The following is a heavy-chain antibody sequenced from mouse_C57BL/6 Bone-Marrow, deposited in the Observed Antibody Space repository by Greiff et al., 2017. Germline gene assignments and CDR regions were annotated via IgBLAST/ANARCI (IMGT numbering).Heavy chain of an antibody. CDR1: GFTFSSYG. Sequence: DVHLVESGGDLVKPGGSLKLSCAASGFTFSSYGMSWVRQTPDKRLEWVATISSGGSYTYYPDSVKGRFTISRDNAKNTLYLQMSSLKSEDTAMYYCARQLGRDYYAMDYWGQGTSVTVSS. CDR2: ISSGGSYT. V-gene: IGHV5-6*01. D-gene: IGHD4-1*01. J-gene: IGHJ4*01. CDR3: ARQLGRDYYAMDY.